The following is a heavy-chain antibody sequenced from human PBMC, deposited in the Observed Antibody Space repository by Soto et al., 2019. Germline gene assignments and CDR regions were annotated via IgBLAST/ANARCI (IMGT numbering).Heavy chain of an antibody. J-gene: IGHJ4*02. CDR1: GFTFSSYS. CDR3: ARTPDYDILPLDY. D-gene: IGHD3-9*01. Sequence: ESGGGLVQPGGSLRLSCAASGFTFSSYSMNWVRQAPGKGLEWVSYISSSSSTIYYADSVKGRFTISRDNAKNSLYLQMNSLRAEDTAVYYCARTPDYDILPLDYWGQGTLVTVSS. CDR2: ISSSSSTI. V-gene: IGHV3-48*01.